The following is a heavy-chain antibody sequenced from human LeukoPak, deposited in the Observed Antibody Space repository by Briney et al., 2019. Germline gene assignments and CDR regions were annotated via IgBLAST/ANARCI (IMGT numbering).Heavy chain of an antibody. V-gene: IGHV4-34*01. Sequence: PSETLSLTCAVYGGSFSGYYWSWIRQPPGKGLEWIGEINHSGSTNYNPPLKSRVTISVDTSKNQFSLKLSSVTAADTAVYYCARLWESYYYYMDVWGKGTTVTVSS. D-gene: IGHD1-26*01. J-gene: IGHJ6*03. CDR1: GGSFSGYY. CDR3: ARLWESYYYYMDV. CDR2: INHSGST.